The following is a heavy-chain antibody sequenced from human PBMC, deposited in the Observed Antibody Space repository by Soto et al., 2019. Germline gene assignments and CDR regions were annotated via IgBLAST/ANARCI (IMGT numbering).Heavy chain of an antibody. CDR3: TTDLWRIAVVVGSTGYFNP. Sequence: GGSLTLSCAASGFTFSDAWMSWVRQAPGKGLDWVGRIKSKSDGGATEYAAPVRGRFTISRDDSKNTLYLQMNSLKTEDTAVYYCTTDLWRIAVVVGSTGYFNPWGQGTPVTVSS. CDR2: IKSKSDGGAT. V-gene: IGHV3-15*01. J-gene: IGHJ5*01. CDR1: GFTFSDAW. D-gene: IGHD2-15*01.